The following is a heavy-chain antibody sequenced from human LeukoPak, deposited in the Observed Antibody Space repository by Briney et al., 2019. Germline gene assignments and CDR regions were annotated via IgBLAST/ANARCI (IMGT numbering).Heavy chain of an antibody. CDR3: AKQAATGDYVSPFDY. J-gene: IGHJ4*02. CDR1: GFTFSSYA. V-gene: IGHV3-23*01. D-gene: IGHD4-17*01. Sequence: GGSLRLSCAASGFTFSSYAMSWVRQAPGKGLGWVSAISGSGGNTYYADSVKGRFTISRDNSKNTLYLQMNSLRAEDTAVYYCAKQAATGDYVSPFDYWGQGTLVTVSS. CDR2: ISGSGGNT.